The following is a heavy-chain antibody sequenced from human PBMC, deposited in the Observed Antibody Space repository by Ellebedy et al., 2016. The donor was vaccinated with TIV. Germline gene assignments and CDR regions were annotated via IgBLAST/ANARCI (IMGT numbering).Heavy chain of an antibody. CDR2: ISTYNGDT. CDR1: GYTFTNYG. Sequence: ASVKVSCKASGYTFTNYGISWVRQAPGQGLEWMGWISTYNGDTNSAQMFQGRVTMTTDTSTSTSHMELRSLRSDDTAVYYCARGFYERFDPWGQGTLVTVSS. D-gene: IGHD3-16*01. J-gene: IGHJ5*02. CDR3: ARGFYERFDP. V-gene: IGHV1-18*04.